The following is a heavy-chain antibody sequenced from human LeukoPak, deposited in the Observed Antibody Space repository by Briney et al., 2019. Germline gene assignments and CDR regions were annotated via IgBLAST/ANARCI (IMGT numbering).Heavy chain of an antibody. J-gene: IGHJ4*02. CDR1: GYTFTGYY. Sequence: ASVKVSCKASGYTFTGYYMHWVRQAPGQGLEWMGWINPNSGGTNYAQKFQGRVTMTRDTSISTAYMELSRLRSDDTAVYYCARGYYDFWSGYYHFDYWGQGTLVTVSS. V-gene: IGHV1-2*02. CDR2: INPNSGGT. D-gene: IGHD3-3*01. CDR3: ARGYYDFWSGYYHFDY.